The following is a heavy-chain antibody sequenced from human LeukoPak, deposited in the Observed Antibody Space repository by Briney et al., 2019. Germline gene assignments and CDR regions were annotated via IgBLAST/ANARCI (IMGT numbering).Heavy chain of an antibody. CDR1: GFNLSDYA. Sequence: GGSLRLSCAASGFNLSDYAMNWVRQAPGKGLEWVANIKQDGSEKNYVDSVKGRFTISRDNAKNSLYVQINSLRAEDTAVYYCASEGEFGYGYFYWGQGTLVTVSS. CDR3: ASEGEFGYGYFY. D-gene: IGHD5-18*01. CDR2: IKQDGSEK. V-gene: IGHV3-7*01. J-gene: IGHJ4*02.